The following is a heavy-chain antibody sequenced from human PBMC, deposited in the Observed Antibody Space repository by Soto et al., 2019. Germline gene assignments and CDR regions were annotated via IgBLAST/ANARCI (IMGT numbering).Heavy chain of an antibody. CDR1: GGSISSGDYY. CDR3: ARRHSSPYFDY. J-gene: IGHJ4*02. D-gene: IGHD6-13*01. CDR2: IYYSGST. V-gene: IGHV4-30-4*01. Sequence: TSETLSLTCTVSGGSISSGDYYWSWTRQPPGKGLEWIGSIYYSGSTYYNPSLKSRVTISVDTSKNQFSLKLNSVTAADTAVYYCARRHSSPYFDYWGQGTLVTVSS.